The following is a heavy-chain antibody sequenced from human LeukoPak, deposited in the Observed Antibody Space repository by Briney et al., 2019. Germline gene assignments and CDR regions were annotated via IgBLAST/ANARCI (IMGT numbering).Heavy chain of an antibody. CDR2: INHSGST. Sequence: SETLSLTCAVYGGSFSGYYWSWIRQPPGKGLEWIGEINHSGSTNYNPSLKSRVTISVDTSKNQFSLKLSSVTAADTAVYYCARVRARATTVTTFVFDYWGQGTLVTVSS. CDR3: ARVRARATTVTTFVFDY. D-gene: IGHD4-17*01. CDR1: GGSFSGYY. V-gene: IGHV4-34*01. J-gene: IGHJ4*02.